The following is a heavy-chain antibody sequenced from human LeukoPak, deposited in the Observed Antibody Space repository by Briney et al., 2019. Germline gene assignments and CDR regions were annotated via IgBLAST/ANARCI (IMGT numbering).Heavy chain of an antibody. CDR1: GFTFSSYG. Sequence: PGGSLRLSCAASGFTFSSYGMHWVRQAPGKGLEWVAFIRYDGSNKYYADSVKGRFTISRDNSKNTLYLQMNSLRAEDTAVYYCAKDKAPLLWFGELNNWFDPWGQGTLVTVSS. CDR2: IRYDGSNK. J-gene: IGHJ5*02. V-gene: IGHV3-30*02. CDR3: AKDKAPLLWFGELNNWFDP. D-gene: IGHD3-10*01.